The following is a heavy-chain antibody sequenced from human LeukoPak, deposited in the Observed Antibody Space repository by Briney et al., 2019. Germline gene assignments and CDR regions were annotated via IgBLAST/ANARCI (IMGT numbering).Heavy chain of an antibody. J-gene: IGHJ4*02. D-gene: IGHD2-8*01. V-gene: IGHV3-30*03. CDR3: ARVYLERLTAGYFDH. Sequence: GGSLRLSCAASGFTFSSSWMHWVCQAPEKGLEWVAVISYDGRQNYYADSVKGRFTISRDNSKNTLYLQMNSLRDEDSAAYYCARVYLERLTAGYFDHWGQGTWVTVSP. CDR2: ISYDGRQN. CDR1: GFTFSSSW.